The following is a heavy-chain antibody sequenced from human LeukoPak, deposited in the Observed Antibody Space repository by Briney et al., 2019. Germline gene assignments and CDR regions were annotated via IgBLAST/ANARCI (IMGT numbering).Heavy chain of an antibody. V-gene: IGHV1-69*05. Sequence: SVKVSCKASGGTFSSYAISWVRQAPGQGLEWMGGIIPIFGTANYAQKFQGRVTITTDESTSTAYMELSSLRSEDTAVYYCARGVLLEWLWIAGDAFDIWGQGTMVSVSS. J-gene: IGHJ3*02. CDR2: IIPIFGTA. CDR3: ARGVLLEWLWIAGDAFDI. CDR1: GGTFSSYA. D-gene: IGHD3-3*01.